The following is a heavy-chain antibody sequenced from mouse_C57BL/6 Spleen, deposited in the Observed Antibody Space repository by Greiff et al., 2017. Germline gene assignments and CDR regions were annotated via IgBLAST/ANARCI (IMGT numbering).Heavy chain of an antibody. CDR1: GYTFTSYW. CDR2: IDPSDSYT. V-gene: IGHV1-69*01. D-gene: IGHD1-1*01. J-gene: IGHJ4*01. Sequence: VQLQQPGAELVMPGASVKLSCKASGYTFTSYWMHWVKQRPGQGLEWIGEIDPSDSYTNYNQKFKGKSTLTVDKSSSTAYMQLSSLTSEDSAVYYCARGGYGSFYAMDYWGQGTSVTVSS. CDR3: ARGGYGSFYAMDY.